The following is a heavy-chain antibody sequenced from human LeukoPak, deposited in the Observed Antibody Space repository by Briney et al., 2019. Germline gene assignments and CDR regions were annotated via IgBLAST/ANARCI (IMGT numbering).Heavy chain of an antibody. V-gene: IGHV5-51*01. CDR1: GYSFASFW. CDR2: IYPGDSDT. J-gene: IGHJ6*02. CDR3: ANHLTYYYYGVDV. Sequence: GESLKISCKGSGYSFASFWIAWVRQMPGKGLEWMGIIYPGDSDTRYSPSFQGQVTISADKSISTAYLQWSSLKASDTAMYYCANHLTYYYYGVDVWGQGTTVTVSS.